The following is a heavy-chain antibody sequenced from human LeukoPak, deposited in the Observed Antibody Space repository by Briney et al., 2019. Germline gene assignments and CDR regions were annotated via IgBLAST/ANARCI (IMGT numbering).Heavy chain of an antibody. Sequence: ASVKVSCKASGYTFTGYYMHWVRQAPGQGLEWMGWINPNSGGTNYAQKFQGRVTMTRDTSISTAYMELSRLRSDDTAVYYCARVGYSSSPRAEYYYYYGMDVWGQGTTVTVSS. CDR2: INPNSGGT. CDR1: GYTFTGYY. J-gene: IGHJ6*02. D-gene: IGHD6-13*01. CDR3: ARVGYSSSPRAEYYYYYGMDV. V-gene: IGHV1-2*02.